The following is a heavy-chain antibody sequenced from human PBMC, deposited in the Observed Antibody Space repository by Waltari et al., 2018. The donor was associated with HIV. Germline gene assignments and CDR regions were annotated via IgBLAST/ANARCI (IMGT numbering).Heavy chain of an antibody. D-gene: IGHD5-18*01. CDR3: ARVDTAMGVAFDI. CDR1: GFTFDDYG. Sequence: EVQLVESGGGVVRPGGSLRLSCAASGFTFDDYGMSWVRQAPGKVLEWVSGISCNGSITAYAATVKGRVTIARDNAKNSLYLQRIRVRAEDTAFYHCARVDTAMGVAFDIWGQGTMVTVSS. CDR2: ISCNGSIT. J-gene: IGHJ3*02. V-gene: IGHV3-20*01.